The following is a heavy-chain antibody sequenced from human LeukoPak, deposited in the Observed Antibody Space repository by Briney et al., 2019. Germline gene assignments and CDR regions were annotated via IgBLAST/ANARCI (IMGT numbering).Heavy chain of an antibody. D-gene: IGHD5-12*01. V-gene: IGHV1-2*02. Sequence: GASVKVSCKASGYTFTGYYMHWVRQAPGQGLEWMGWINPNSGGTNYAQKFQGRVTMTRDTSISTAYMELSRLRSDDTAVYYCARAPQFYSGYDPGGWFDPWGQGTLVTVSS. CDR3: ARAPQFYSGYDPGGWFDP. CDR2: INPNSGGT. CDR1: GYTFTGYY. J-gene: IGHJ5*02.